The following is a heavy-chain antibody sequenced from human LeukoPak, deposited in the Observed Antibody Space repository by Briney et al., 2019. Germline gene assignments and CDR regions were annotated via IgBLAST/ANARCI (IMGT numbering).Heavy chain of an antibody. CDR1: GGSFSGYY. CDR3: ARRISFFGVVIIGYYYGMDV. D-gene: IGHD3-3*01. CDR2: INHSGST. V-gene: IGHV4-34*01. J-gene: IGHJ6*02. Sequence: QSSGTLSLTCAVYGGSFSGYYWSWIRQPPGKGLEWIGEINHSGSTNYNPSLKSRVTISVDTSKNQFSLKLSSVTAADTAVYYCARRISFFGVVIIGYYYGMDVWGQGTTVTVSS.